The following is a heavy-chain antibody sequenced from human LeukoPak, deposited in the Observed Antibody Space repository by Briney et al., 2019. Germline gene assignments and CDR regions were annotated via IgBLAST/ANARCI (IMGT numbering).Heavy chain of an antibody. V-gene: IGHV3-43*02. J-gene: IGHJ6*02. CDR2: ISGDGSRT. CDR1: GITFGDYA. CDR3: AKDSSSWSRTRYYYYGMDV. Sequence: GGSLRLTCAASGITFGDYAMHWVRQAPGKGLEWVSLISGDGSRTYYADSVKGRFTISRDNSENSLYLQMNSLRTEDTALYYCAKDSSSWSRTRYYYYGMDVWGQGTTVTVSS. D-gene: IGHD6-13*01.